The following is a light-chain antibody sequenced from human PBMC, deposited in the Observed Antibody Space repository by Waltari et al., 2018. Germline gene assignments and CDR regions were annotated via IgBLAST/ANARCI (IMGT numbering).Light chain of an antibody. V-gene: IGKV4-1*01. CDR2: WAS. CDR3: QQYYGTPIT. J-gene: IGKJ5*01. Sequence: DIVMTQAPDSLAVSLGERAHINLKSSQSLLSSSNNQDFLIWYQQKPGQPPKVLFYWASARESGVPDRFSGSGSGTDFTLTISSLQAEDVAVYYCQQYYGTPITFGQGTRLEIK. CDR1: QSLLSSSNNQDF.